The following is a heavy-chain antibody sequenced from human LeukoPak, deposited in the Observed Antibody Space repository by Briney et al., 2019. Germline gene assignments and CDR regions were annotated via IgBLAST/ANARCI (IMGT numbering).Heavy chain of an antibody. CDR1: GGSISSYY. CDR3: ARGRYSSGCDY. CDR2: IYYSGST. V-gene: IGHV4-59*01. J-gene: IGHJ4*02. D-gene: IGHD6-19*01. Sequence: PSETLSLTCTVSGGSISSYYWSWIRQPPGKGLEWIGYIYYSGSTNYNPSLKSRVTLSVDTSKNQFSLKLSSVTAADTAVYYCARGRYSSGCDYWGQGTLVTVSS.